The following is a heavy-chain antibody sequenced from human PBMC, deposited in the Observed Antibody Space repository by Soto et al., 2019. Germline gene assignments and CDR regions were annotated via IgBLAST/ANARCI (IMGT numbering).Heavy chain of an antibody. CDR1: GFTFSTYW. Sequence: EVQLVESGGGLVQPGGSLRLSCADSGFTFSTYWMSWVRQAPGKGLEWVANIKQDGSEKSYVDSVKGRFTISRDNAKNSLYLQMNSLRVEDTAVYYCASDSLYKAVAGTSFDYWGQGPLVTVSS. CDR3: ASDSLYKAVAGTSFDY. CDR2: IKQDGSEK. D-gene: IGHD6-19*01. J-gene: IGHJ4*02. V-gene: IGHV3-7*03.